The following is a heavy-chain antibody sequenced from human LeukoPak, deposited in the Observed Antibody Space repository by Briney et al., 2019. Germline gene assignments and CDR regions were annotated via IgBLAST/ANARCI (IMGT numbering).Heavy chain of an antibody. Sequence: PGRSLRLSCAASGFTFSSYAMHWVRQAPGKGLEWVAVISYDGSNKYYADSVKGQFTISRDNSKNTLYLQMNSLRAEDTAVYYCASEGYWGQGTLVTVSS. J-gene: IGHJ4*02. CDR1: GFTFSSYA. V-gene: IGHV3-30-3*01. CDR3: ASEGY. CDR2: ISYDGSNK.